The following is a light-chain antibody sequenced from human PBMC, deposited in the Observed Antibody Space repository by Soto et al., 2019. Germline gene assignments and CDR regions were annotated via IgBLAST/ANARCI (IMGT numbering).Light chain of an antibody. V-gene: IGKV3-15*01. Sequence: EIVMTPSPGTLSVSPGERATLSCRASQSVSSNLAWYQQKPGQAPRLLISDASTRATGIPAMFSGSGSGTEFTLTVSSLQSEDFAVYYCQQRSNWPPITFGQGTRLEIK. CDR1: QSVSSN. J-gene: IGKJ5*01. CDR2: DAS. CDR3: QQRSNWPPIT.